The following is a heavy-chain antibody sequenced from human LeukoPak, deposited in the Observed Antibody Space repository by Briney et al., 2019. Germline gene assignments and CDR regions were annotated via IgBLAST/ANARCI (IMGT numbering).Heavy chain of an antibody. CDR1: CFTFNSYS. CDR3: ARGDSYGYFYFDY. V-gene: IGHV3-21*01. CDR2: ISSSSSYI. D-gene: IGHD5-18*01. J-gene: IGHJ4*02. Sequence: GGSLRLSCAASCFTFNSYSMNWVRQAPGKGLEGVSSISSSSSYIYYADSVKGRFTISRDNAKNSLYLQMNSLRAEDTAVYYCARGDSYGYFYFDYWGQGTLVTVSS.